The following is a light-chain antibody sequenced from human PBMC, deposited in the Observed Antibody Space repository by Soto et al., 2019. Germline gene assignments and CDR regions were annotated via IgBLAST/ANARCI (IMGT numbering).Light chain of an antibody. CDR2: WAS. CDR3: QQYFSSPPT. CDR1: QSVFYSSNSKNY. Sequence: DIVMTQSPDSLAVSLGERATINCKSSQSVFYSSNSKNYLAWYQQKPGQPPKLLIYWASARESGVPDRFSGSGSGTHFTLTNSSLQAEDVAVYFCQQYFSSPPTFGGGTKVEI. V-gene: IGKV4-1*01. J-gene: IGKJ4*01.